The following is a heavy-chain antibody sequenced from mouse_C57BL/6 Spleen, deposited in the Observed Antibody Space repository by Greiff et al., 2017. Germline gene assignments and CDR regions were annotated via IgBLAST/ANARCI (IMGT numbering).Heavy chain of an antibody. CDR2: IYPRSGNT. V-gene: IGHV1-81*01. Sequence: QVQLQQSGAELARPGASVKLSCKASGYTFTSSGISWVKQRTGQGLEWIGEIYPRSGNTYYNEKFKGKATLTADKSSSTAYMELRSLTSEDSAVYFCARSISSKDAMDYWGQGTSVTVSS. CDR1: GYTFTSSG. CDR3: ARSISSKDAMDY. D-gene: IGHD1-1*01. J-gene: IGHJ4*01.